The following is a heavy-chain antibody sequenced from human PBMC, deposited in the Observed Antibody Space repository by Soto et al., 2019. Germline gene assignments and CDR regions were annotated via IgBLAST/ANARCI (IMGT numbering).Heavy chain of an antibody. V-gene: IGHV1-46*03. CDR3: ARGGGIVVVTAWYDH. CDR1: GYTCTSYY. J-gene: IGHJ4*02. Sequence: QVQLVQSGAEVKKPGASVKVSCKASGYTCTSYYMNWVRQAPGQGLQWLAIINPRGGYTTYARRIRGGGAMTSDKSASGVHMELGSLTSEDTAVYYCARGGGIVVVTAWYDHWGQGTLVSVSS. CDR2: INPRGGYT. D-gene: IGHD2-21*02.